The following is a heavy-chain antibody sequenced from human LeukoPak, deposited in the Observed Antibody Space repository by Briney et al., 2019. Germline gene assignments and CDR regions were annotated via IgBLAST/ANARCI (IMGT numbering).Heavy chain of an antibody. Sequence: GGSLRLSCAASGFTFGDFVMSWVRQAPGKGLQWVSAISGGGGSKYYADSVKGRLTIPRDNSKNTLYMQMDSLRADDTAVYYCARGGSSAYYPGGYWGQGTLVTVSS. CDR3: ARGGSSAYYPGGY. CDR2: ISGGGGSK. CDR1: GFTFGDFV. V-gene: IGHV3-23*01. D-gene: IGHD3-22*01. J-gene: IGHJ4*02.